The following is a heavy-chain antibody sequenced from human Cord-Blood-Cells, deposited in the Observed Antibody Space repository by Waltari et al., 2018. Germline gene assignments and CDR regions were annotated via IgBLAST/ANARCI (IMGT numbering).Heavy chain of an antibody. CDR3: ARVSSVSRGYYDY. D-gene: IGHD3-22*01. Sequence: QVQLVQSGAEVKKPGSSVKVSCKASGGTFSSYALSWVHQAPGQGLEWMGRIIPILGIANYAQKFQGRVTITADKSTSTAYMELSSLRSEDTAVYYCARVSSVSRGYYDYWGQGTLVTVSS. CDR1: GGTFSSYA. V-gene: IGHV1-69*09. CDR2: IIPILGIA. J-gene: IGHJ4*02.